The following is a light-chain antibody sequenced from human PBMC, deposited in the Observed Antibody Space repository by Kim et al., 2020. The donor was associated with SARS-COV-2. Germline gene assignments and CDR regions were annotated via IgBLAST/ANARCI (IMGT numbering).Light chain of an antibody. V-gene: IGKV3-15*01. Sequence: VSPGESAPPSCRASQGVNSNLAWYQQKPGQPSRLLIYGASTRAAGIPDRFSGSGSGTEFSLTISSLQSEDFAVYYCQQYNNRWTFGQGTKVDIK. CDR1: QGVNSN. CDR3: QQYNNRWT. CDR2: GAS. J-gene: IGKJ1*01.